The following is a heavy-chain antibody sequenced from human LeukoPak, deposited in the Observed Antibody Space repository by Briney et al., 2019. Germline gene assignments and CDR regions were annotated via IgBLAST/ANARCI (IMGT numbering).Heavy chain of an antibody. V-gene: IGHV3-43*01. CDR3: AKVGSYSKTGDAFDI. D-gene: IGHD1-26*01. CDR1: GFTFDDYT. CDR2: ISWDGGST. J-gene: IGHJ3*02. Sequence: GGSLRPSCAASGFTFDDYTMHWVRQAPGKGLEWVSLISWDGGSTYYADSVKGRFTISRDNSKNSLYLQMNSLRTEDTALYYCAKVGSYSKTGDAFDIWGQGTMVTVSS.